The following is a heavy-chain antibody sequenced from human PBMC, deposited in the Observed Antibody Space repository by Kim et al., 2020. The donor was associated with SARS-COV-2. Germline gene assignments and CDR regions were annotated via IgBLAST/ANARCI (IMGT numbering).Heavy chain of an antibody. CDR1: GFTFSSYA. CDR2: ISYDGSNK. J-gene: IGHJ4*02. CDR3: ARDLSGAFDY. D-gene: IGHD6-25*01. Sequence: GGSLRLSCAASGFTFSSYAMHWVRQAPGKGLEWVAVISYDGSNKYYADSVKGRFTISRDNSKNTLYLQMNSLRAEDTAVYYCARDLSGAFDYWGQGTLVTVSS. V-gene: IGHV3-30*04.